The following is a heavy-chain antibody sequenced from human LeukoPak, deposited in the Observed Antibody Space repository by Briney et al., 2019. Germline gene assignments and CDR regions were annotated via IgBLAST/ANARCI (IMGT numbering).Heavy chain of an antibody. CDR2: IHYSGST. D-gene: IGHD4-23*01. V-gene: IGHV4-30-4*08. CDR1: GGSVSGGDYY. Sequence: SETLSLTCTVSGGSVSGGDYYWSWIRQPPGKGLEWIGYIHYSGSTYYSPSLKSRVTISIDTSKNQFSLKLSSVTAADTAVYYCAREPTVVTGAFDIWGQGTMVTVSS. J-gene: IGHJ3*02. CDR3: AREPTVVTGAFDI.